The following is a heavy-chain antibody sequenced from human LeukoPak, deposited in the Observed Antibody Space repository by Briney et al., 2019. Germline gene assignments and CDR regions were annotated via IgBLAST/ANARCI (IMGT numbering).Heavy chain of an antibody. V-gene: IGHV3-9*01. J-gene: IGHJ6*04. Sequence: GGSLTLSCPASGFTLDDYAMHWVRQAPGKGREWVSGINWNSGSIGYADSVKGRFTISRDNAKNSLYLQMNSLRAEDTAVYYCAELGITMIGGVWGKGTTVTISS. CDR2: INWNSGSI. CDR3: AELGITMIGGV. CDR1: GFTLDDYA. D-gene: IGHD3-10*02.